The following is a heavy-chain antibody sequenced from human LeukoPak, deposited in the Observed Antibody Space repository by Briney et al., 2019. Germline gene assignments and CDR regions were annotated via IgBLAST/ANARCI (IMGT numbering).Heavy chain of an antibody. CDR1: GYSFTSYW. V-gene: IGHV5-51*01. D-gene: IGHD6-13*01. J-gene: IGHJ4*02. CDR3: ARLSTAAGRVLDY. CDR2: IYPGDSDT. Sequence: GESLKISCKGSGYSFTSYWIGWVRQMPGKGLEWMGIIYPGDSDTRYSPSFQGQVTISADKSISAAYLQWSSLKASDTAMCYCARLSTAAGRVLDYWGQGTLVTVSS.